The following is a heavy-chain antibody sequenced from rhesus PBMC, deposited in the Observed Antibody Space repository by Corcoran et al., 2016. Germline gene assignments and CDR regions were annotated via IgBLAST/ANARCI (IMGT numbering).Heavy chain of an antibody. V-gene: IGHV4-122*02. Sequence: QVQLQESGPGLVKPSETLSLTCAVSGGSITSGYYYWSWIRQPPGKGLEWIGYITYSGSTSYNPSLQSRVTISRDTSKNQFSLKLSSVTAADTAVYYCARTRLGGYDYWGQGVLVTVSS. CDR3: ARTRLGGYDY. D-gene: IGHD5-12*01. CDR2: ITYSGST. J-gene: IGHJ4*01. CDR1: GGSITSGYYY.